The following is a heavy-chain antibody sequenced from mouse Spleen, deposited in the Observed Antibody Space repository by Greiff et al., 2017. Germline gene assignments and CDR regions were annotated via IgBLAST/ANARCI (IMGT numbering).Heavy chain of an antibody. V-gene: IGHV5-4*01. CDR2: ISDGGSYT. D-gene: IGHD1-1*01. CDR3: ARDRDKRYYFDY. Sequence: DVKLVESGGGLVKPGGSLKLSCAASGFTFSSYAMSWVRQTPEKRLEWVATISDGGSYTYYPDNVKGRFTISRDNAKNNLYLQMSHLKSEDTAMYYCARDRDKRYYFDYWGQGTTLTVSS. J-gene: IGHJ2*01. CDR1: GFTFSSYA.